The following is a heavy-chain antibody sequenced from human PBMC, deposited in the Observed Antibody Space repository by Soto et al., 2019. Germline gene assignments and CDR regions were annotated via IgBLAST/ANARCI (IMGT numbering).Heavy chain of an antibody. Sequence: SVKVSCKVSGGTFSSYTINWVRQAPGQGLEWMGWINPINGIAKYSQKFQGRVTFTADTSANTAYMELSSLISEDTAVYYCAMPKDYDDCLDLWGQGTLVTVSS. CDR1: GGTFSSYT. CDR2: INPINGIA. CDR3: AMPKDYDDCLDL. D-gene: IGHD3-22*01. V-gene: IGHV1-69*02. J-gene: IGHJ4*02.